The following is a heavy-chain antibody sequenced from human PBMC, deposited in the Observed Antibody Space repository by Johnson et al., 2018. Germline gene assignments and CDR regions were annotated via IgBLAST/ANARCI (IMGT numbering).Heavy chain of an antibody. CDR2: ITYDGCNN. V-gene: IGHV3-30-3*01. CDR3: ARDPMDYYGMDG. Sequence: QVQLVQSGGGVVQPGRSLRLSCAASGFTFSSYAMHWVRQAPGKGLEWVAVITYDGCNNYYADSVKGRFTISRDNSKNTLFLQMISLRAEDTAVYYCARDPMDYYGMDGWGQGTTVTVSS. D-gene: IGHD3-10*01. CDR1: GFTFSSYA. J-gene: IGHJ6*02.